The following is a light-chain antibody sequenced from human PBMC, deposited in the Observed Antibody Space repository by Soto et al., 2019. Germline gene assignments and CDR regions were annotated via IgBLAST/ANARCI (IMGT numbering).Light chain of an antibody. CDR1: QSVNSNY. CDR3: QEYSSSST. V-gene: IGKV3-20*01. CDR2: GAS. J-gene: IGKJ2*02. Sequence: ECVLTQSPGTLSLSPGERATLSSMASQSVNSNYLAWYQQKPGQTTRLLIFGASGRSTGVPDRSSGSGSGTDFTLTISRLEPEDFAVYYCQEYSSSSTFGQGPKVDI.